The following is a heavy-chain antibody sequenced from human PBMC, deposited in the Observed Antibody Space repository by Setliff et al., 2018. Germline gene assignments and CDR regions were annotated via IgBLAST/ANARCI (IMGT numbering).Heavy chain of an antibody. CDR2: INHSGST. V-gene: IGHV4-34*01. D-gene: IGHD2-15*01. CDR1: GGSFSGYY. Sequence: LSLTCAVYGGSFSGYYWSRIRQPPGKGLEWIGEINHSGSTNYNPSLKSRVTISVDTSKNQFSLKLSSVTAADTAVYYCARGADTVVAPYDAFDIWGQGTMVTVSS. J-gene: IGHJ3*02. CDR3: ARGADTVVAPYDAFDI.